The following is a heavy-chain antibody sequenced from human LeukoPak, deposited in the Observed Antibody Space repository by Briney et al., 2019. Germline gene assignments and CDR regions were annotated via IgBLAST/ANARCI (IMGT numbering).Heavy chain of an antibody. CDR3: ARDYSSNYYYYYYMDV. CDR1: GYTFTSYD. D-gene: IGHD6-13*01. V-gene: IGHV1-8*01. CDR2: MNPNSGNT. J-gene: IGHJ6*03. Sequence: ASVKVSCKASGYTFTSYDINWVRQATGQGLEWMGWMNPNSGNTGYAQKFQGRVTMTRNTSISTAYMELSSLRSEDTAVYYCARDYSSNYYYYYYMDVWGKGTTVTVSS.